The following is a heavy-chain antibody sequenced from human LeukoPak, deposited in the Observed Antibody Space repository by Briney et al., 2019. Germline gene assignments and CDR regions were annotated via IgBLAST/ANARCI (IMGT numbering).Heavy chain of an antibody. CDR3: ARDGVFHDSDGYSFDY. CDR2: IYHSGTT. V-gene: IGHV4-38-2*02. J-gene: IGHJ4*02. CDR1: NYSITSGYF. D-gene: IGHD3-22*01. Sequence: SETLSLTCAVSNYSITSGYFWGWIRQPPGKGLEWIASIYHSGTTYYNPSLRNRVTLCVDTSKNQFSLKLTSLTAADTGVYYCARDGVFHDSDGYSFDYWGQGTLVTVSS.